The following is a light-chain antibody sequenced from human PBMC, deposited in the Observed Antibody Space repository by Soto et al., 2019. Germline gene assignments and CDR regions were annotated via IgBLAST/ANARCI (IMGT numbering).Light chain of an antibody. J-gene: IGKJ1*01. CDR2: GAS. Sequence: EIVLTQSPGTLSLSPGQRATLSCRASEILSSSYLAWYQQRPGQAPRLLIYGASIRATGSPDRFSGSGSGTDFTLTINRLEPEDFAVYYCQQYAGSPETFGQGTKVDIK. CDR3: QQYAGSPET. V-gene: IGKV3-20*01. CDR1: EILSSSY.